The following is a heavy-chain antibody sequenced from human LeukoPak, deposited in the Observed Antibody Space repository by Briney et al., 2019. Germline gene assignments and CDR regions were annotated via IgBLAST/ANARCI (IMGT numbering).Heavy chain of an antibody. CDR3: ARGRNMVRGVNFDFDY. V-gene: IGHV3-74*01. D-gene: IGHD3-10*01. J-gene: IGHJ4*02. CDR1: GLTFSNYW. CDR2: INSDGSST. Sequence: AGGSLRLSCAASGLTFSNYWMHWVRQAPGKGLVWVSRINSDGSSTTYADSVKGRFTISRDNAKKTLDLQMNSLRAEDRAVYYCARGRNMVRGVNFDFDYWGQGSLVTVSS.